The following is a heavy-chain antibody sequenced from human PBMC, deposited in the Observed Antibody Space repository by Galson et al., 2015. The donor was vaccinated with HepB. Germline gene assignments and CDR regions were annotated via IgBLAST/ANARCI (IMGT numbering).Heavy chain of an antibody. CDR2: ISYDGSNK. D-gene: IGHD2-2*01. CDR1: GFTFSSYG. V-gene: IGHV3-30*03. Sequence: SLRLSCAASGFTFSSYGMHWVRQAPGKGLEWVAVISYDGSNKYYADSVKGRFTISRDNSKNTLYLQMNSLRAEDTAVYYCAMSWDIVVVPAAMTGYYYYGMDVWGQGTTVTVSS. J-gene: IGHJ6*02. CDR3: AMSWDIVVVPAAMTGYYYYGMDV.